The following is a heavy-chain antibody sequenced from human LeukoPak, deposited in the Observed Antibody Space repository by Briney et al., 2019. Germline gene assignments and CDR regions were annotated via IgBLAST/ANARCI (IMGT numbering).Heavy chain of an antibody. Sequence: SVKVSCKASGFTFTSSAMQWVRQARGQRLEWIGWIVVGSGNTNYAQKFQERVTITRDMSTSTAYMELSSLRSEDTAVYYCAAGGYSSGWYGAYYYYGMDVWGQGTTVTVSS. V-gene: IGHV1-58*02. CDR3: AAGGYSSGWYGAYYYYGMDV. CDR2: IVVGSGNT. D-gene: IGHD6-19*01. CDR1: GFTFTSSA. J-gene: IGHJ6*02.